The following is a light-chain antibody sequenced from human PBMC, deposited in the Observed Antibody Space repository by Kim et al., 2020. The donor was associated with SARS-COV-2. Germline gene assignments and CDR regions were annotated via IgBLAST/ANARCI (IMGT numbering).Light chain of an antibody. CDR3: QQSHDFPYN. Sequence: SASVGDRVTITCRASKSVSPSLNWYQQRPGEAHKLLIYAVSNLQSGVPSRFSGSGSGTDFTLTISSLQPEDFAIYYCQQSHDFPYNFGQGTKLEI. CDR2: AVS. J-gene: IGKJ2*01. CDR1: KSVSPS. V-gene: IGKV1-39*01.